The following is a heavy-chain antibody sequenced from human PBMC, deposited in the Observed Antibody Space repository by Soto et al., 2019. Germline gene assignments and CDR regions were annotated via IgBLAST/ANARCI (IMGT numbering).Heavy chain of an antibody. J-gene: IGHJ4*02. CDR1: GFIFSSYG. D-gene: IGHD2-15*01. CDR2: ISYEGSHT. V-gene: IGHV3-30*18. CDR3: AKEVHFGGGSCSWSEGFDY. Sequence: QVQLVESGGGVVQPGRSLRLSCAASGFIFSSYGMHWVRQAPGKGLEWVAVISYEGSHTYYADSVKGRFTITRDNSKNTMYLQRNSLRPEDTAVYYCAKEVHFGGGSCSWSEGFDYWGQGTLLTVSS.